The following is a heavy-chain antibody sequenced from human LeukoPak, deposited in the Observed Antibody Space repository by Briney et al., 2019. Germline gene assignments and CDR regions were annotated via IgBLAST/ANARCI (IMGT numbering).Heavy chain of an antibody. CDR2: IYYSGST. CDR1: GGSISSSSYY. V-gene: IGHV4-39*07. J-gene: IGHJ4*02. Sequence: SETLSLTCTVSGGSISSSSYYWGWIRQPPGKGLGWIGSIYYSGSTYYNPSLKSRVTISVDTSKNQFSLKLSSVIAADTAVYYCARDLSRGSGGNDYWGQGTLVTVSS. D-gene: IGHD3-10*01. CDR3: ARDLSRGSGGNDY.